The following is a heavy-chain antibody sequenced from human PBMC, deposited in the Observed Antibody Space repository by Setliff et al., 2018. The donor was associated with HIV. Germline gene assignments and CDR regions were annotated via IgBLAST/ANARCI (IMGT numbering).Heavy chain of an antibody. CDR1: GFTFSSYS. D-gene: IGHD6-13*01. CDR3: AREMAATAHPDDPYFQH. V-gene: IGHV3-21*01. Sequence: LRLSCAASGFTFSSYSMNWVRQAPGKGLEWVSCISSSTRYIYYADSVKGRFTISRDNAKNSLYLQMSSLRADDTAVYYCAREMAATAHPDDPYFQHWGQGTLVTSPQ. J-gene: IGHJ1*01. CDR2: ISSSTRYI.